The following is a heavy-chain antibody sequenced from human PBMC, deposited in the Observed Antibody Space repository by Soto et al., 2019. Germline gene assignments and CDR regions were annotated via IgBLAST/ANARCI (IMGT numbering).Heavy chain of an antibody. Sequence: ASVKVSCKASGYTFTGYYMHWVRQAPGQGLEWMGWINPNSGGTNYAQKFQGWVTMTRDTSISTAYMELSRLRSDDTAVYYCARVSVGATSFYGIDVWGQGTTVTVSS. J-gene: IGHJ6*02. CDR3: ARVSVGATSFYGIDV. D-gene: IGHD1-26*01. V-gene: IGHV1-2*04. CDR2: INPNSGGT. CDR1: GYTFTGYY.